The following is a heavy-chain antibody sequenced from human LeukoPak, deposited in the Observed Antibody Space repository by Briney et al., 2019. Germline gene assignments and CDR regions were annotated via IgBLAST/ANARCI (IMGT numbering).Heavy chain of an antibody. CDR3: ARVVASTSIDS. J-gene: IGHJ4*02. CDR1: GYSIISDYF. CDR2: IFHSGDV. V-gene: IGHV4-38-2*02. D-gene: IGHD2-15*01. Sequence: SETLSLTCIVSGYSIISDYFWGWVRQPPGKGPEWIGSIFHSGDVYYNPSLKSRVTLSVDPSKNRFSLKLTSVTAADTAIYYCARVVASTSIDSWGQGTLVTVSS.